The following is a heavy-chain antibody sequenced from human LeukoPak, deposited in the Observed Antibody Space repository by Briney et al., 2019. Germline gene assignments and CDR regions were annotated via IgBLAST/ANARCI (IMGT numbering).Heavy chain of an antibody. V-gene: IGHV4-34*01. Sequence: PSETLSLTCAVYGGSFSGYYWSWIRQPPGKGLEWIGEINHSGSTNYNPSLKSRVTISVDTSKNQFSLKLSSVTAADTAVYYCARTRGYSYGYADYGMDVWGKGTTVTVSS. D-gene: IGHD5-18*01. CDR1: GGSFSGYY. CDR2: INHSGST. J-gene: IGHJ6*04. CDR3: ARTRGYSYGYADYGMDV.